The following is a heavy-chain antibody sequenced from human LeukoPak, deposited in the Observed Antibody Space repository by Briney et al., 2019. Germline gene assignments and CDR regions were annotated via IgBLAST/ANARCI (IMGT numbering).Heavy chain of an antibody. CDR3: AKASSSPYAFDI. J-gene: IGHJ3*02. Sequence: GGSLRLPCAASGFTFSSYAMSWVRQAPGKGLEWVSAISGSGGSTYYADSVKGRFTISRDNSKNTLYLQMNSLRAEDTAVYYCAKASSSPYAFDIWGQGTMVTVSS. CDR2: ISGSGGST. D-gene: IGHD6-13*01. V-gene: IGHV3-23*01. CDR1: GFTFSSYA.